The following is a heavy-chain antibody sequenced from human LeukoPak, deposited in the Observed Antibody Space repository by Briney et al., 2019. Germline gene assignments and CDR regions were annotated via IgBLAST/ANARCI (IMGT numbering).Heavy chain of an antibody. CDR1: GFTSTNFA. V-gene: IGHV1-58*01. J-gene: IGHJ4*02. CDR3: AADLTNPRMGASYLDS. D-gene: IGHD2-8*01. CDR2: IIVGSGAT. Sequence: SVKVSCKASGFTSTNFAVQWVRQARGQRLEWIGWIIVGSGATKCAQDFQERVTITRDLSTSTLYMELRSLTSEDTAVYYCAADLTNPRMGASYLDSWGQGTLVTVSS.